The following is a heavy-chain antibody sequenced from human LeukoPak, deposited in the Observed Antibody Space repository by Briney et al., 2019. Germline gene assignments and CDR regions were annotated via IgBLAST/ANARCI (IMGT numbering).Heavy chain of an antibody. V-gene: IGHV4-34*01. D-gene: IGHD5-18*01. Sequence: KPSETLSLTCAVYGGSFSGYYWSWIRQPPGKGLEWIGEINHSGSTNYNPSLKSRVTISVDTSKNQFSLKLSSVTAADTAAYYCARGRYSYGTYYFDYWGQGTLVTVSS. CDR1: GGSFSGYY. CDR3: ARGRYSYGTYYFDY. J-gene: IGHJ4*02. CDR2: INHSGST.